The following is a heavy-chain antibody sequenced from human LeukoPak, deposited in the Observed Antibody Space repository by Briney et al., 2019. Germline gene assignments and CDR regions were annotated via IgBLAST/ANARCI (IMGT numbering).Heavy chain of an antibody. J-gene: IGHJ4*02. CDR1: GFTFSSYE. CDR2: ISSSGSTI. D-gene: IGHD3-9*01. V-gene: IGHV3-48*03. Sequence: GGSLRLSCAASGFTFSSYEMNWVRQAPGKGLEWVSYISSSGSTIYYADSVKGRFTISRDNAKNSLYLQMNNLRAEDTAVYYCARDDILTGPWGYWGQGTPVTVSS. CDR3: ARDDILTGPWGY.